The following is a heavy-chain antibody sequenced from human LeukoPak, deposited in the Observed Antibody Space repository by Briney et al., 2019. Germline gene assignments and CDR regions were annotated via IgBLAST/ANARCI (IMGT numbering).Heavy chain of an antibody. CDR1: GGSISSGGYY. D-gene: IGHD4-17*01. V-gene: IGHV4-31*03. J-gene: IGHJ4*02. CDR2: IYYSGST. Sequence: QVQLQESGPGLVKPSETLSLTCTVSGGSISSGGYYWRWIRQHPGKGLDWIGYIYYSGSTYYNPSLKSRVTISVDTSKNQFSLKLSSVTAADTAVYYCARDSTVTTSGFDYWGQGTLVTVSS. CDR3: ARDSTVTTSGFDY.